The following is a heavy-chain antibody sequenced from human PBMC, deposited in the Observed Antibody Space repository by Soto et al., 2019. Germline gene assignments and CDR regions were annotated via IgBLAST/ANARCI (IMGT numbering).Heavy chain of an antibody. CDR1: GFSLSTSGVG. CDR3: AHSEPPYDILTGPYGNPFDY. D-gene: IGHD3-9*01. J-gene: IGHJ4*02. CDR2: IYWNDDK. Sequence: SGPTLVNPTPTLTLTCTFSGFSLSTSGVGVGWIRQPPGKALEWLALIYWNDDKRYSPSLKGRLNITKDTSKNQVVLTMPNMDPVDTATYYCAHSEPPYDILTGPYGNPFDYWGQGTLVTVSS. V-gene: IGHV2-5*01.